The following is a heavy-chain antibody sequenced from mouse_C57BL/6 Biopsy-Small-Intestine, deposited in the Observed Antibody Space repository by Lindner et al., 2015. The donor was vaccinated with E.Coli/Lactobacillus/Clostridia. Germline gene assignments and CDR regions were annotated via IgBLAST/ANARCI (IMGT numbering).Heavy chain of an antibody. D-gene: IGHD3-3*01. CDR1: GFTFSDYG. V-gene: IGHV5-17*01. CDR2: ISSGSSTI. CDR3: ARRRAGMYYFDY. J-gene: IGHJ2*01. Sequence: VQLQESGGGLVKPGGSLKLSCAASGFTFSDYGTHWVRQAPEKGLEWVAYISSGSSTIYYADTVKGRFTISRDNAKNTLFLQMTSLRSEDTAMYYCARRRAGMYYFDYWGQGTTLTVSS.